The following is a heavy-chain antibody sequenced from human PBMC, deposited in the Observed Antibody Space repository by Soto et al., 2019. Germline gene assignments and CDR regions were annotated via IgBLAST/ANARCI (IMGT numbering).Heavy chain of an antibody. CDR1: GYSFRSHG. J-gene: IGHJ3*02. V-gene: IGHV1-18*01. Sequence: QVQLVQSGAEVKKTGASVKVSCKASGYSFRSHGISWMRQAPGQGLEWMGWISAYNGNTHYAQKLQGRVTMTTDTSTNTAYMELRSIRSDDTGMYYCARFEYRSTDPLGYAFDIWGQGTMVTVSS. CDR3: ARFEYRSTDPLGYAFDI. D-gene: IGHD6-6*01. CDR2: ISAYNGNT.